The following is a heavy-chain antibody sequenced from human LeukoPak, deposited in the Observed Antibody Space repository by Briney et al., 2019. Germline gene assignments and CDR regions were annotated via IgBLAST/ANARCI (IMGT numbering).Heavy chain of an antibody. V-gene: IGHV3-11*01. CDR3: ARSMVRGVMRGMDV. CDR2: ISSSGSTI. D-gene: IGHD3-10*01. J-gene: IGHJ6*02. CDR1: GFTVSSNY. Sequence: GGSLRLSCAASGFTVSSNYMSWIRQAPGKGLEWVSYISSSGSTIYYADSVKGRFTISRDNAKNSLYLQMNSLRAEDTAVYYCARSMVRGVMRGMDVWGQGTTVTVSS.